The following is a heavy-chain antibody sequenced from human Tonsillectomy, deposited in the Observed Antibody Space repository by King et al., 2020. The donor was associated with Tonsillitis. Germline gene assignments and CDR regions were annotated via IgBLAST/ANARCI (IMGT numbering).Heavy chain of an antibody. D-gene: IGHD3-16*01. CDR1: GYTFTTYY. Sequence: VQLVESGAEVRKPGASVKVSCKALGYTFTTYYIHWVRQAPGQGFEWMGIINPDRGGRTYAQNFQGRFTMTRDTSTSTVYMELSSLRSEDTAVYYCVREFHGGHCDYWGQGTLVTVSS. J-gene: IGHJ4*02. V-gene: IGHV1-46*01. CDR3: VREFHGGHCDY. CDR2: INPDRGGR.